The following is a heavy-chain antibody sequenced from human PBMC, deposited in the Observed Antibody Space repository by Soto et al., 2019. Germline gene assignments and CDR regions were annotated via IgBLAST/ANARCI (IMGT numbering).Heavy chain of an antibody. CDR2: IGSNGVST. V-gene: IGHV3-64D*06. CDR1: GFTFSNFA. D-gene: IGHD3-16*01. J-gene: IGHJ4*02. CDR3: VKEYTAPTLYHFDY. Sequence: GGSLRLSCSFSGFTFSNFAMHWVRQAPGKGLEYVSAIGSNGVSTYYVDSVKGRFTISRDNSKNTLFLQMTSLRPEDTAVYYCVKEYTAPTLYHFDYWGQGTLVTVSS.